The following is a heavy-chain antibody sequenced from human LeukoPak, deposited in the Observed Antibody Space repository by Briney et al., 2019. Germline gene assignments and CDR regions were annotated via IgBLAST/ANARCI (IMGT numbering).Heavy chain of an antibody. D-gene: IGHD5-18*01. CDR1: GCTFSSYA. V-gene: IGHV1-69*13. Sequence: ASVKVSCKASGCTFSSYAISWVRQAPRQALEWMGGVIPIFGTANYAQKFQGRVTITADESTSTAYMELSSLRSEDTAVYYCARGIAQLWLPDYYYYYMDVWGKGTTVAISS. J-gene: IGHJ6*03. CDR3: ARGIAQLWLPDYYYYYMDV. CDR2: VIPIFGTA.